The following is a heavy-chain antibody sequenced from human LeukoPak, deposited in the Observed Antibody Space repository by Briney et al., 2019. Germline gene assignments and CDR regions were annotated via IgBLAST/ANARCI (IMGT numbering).Heavy chain of an antibody. D-gene: IGHD6-13*01. Sequence: SETLSLTCTVSAYSISSGYYWGWIRQPPGKGLEWIGSIYHSGSTYYNPSLKSRVTISVDTSKNQFSLKLSSVTAADTAVYYCARAPRIAAAGRFDYWGQGTLVTVSS. CDR3: ARAPRIAAAGRFDY. CDR1: AYSISSGYY. V-gene: IGHV4-38-2*02. J-gene: IGHJ4*02. CDR2: IYHSGST.